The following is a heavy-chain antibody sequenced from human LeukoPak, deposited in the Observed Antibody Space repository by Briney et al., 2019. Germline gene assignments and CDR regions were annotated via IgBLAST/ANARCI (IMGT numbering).Heavy chain of an antibody. J-gene: IGHJ4*02. CDR1: GFTFSSYG. CDR2: IRYDGSNK. CDR3: AKDRLSRGWLLLAY. D-gene: IGHD3-3*01. Sequence: GGSLRLSCAASGFTFSSYGMHWVRQAPGKGLEWVAFIRYDGSNKYYADSVKGRFTISRDNSKNTLYLQMNSLRAEDTAVYYCAKDRLSRGWLLLAYWGQGTLVTVSS. V-gene: IGHV3-30*02.